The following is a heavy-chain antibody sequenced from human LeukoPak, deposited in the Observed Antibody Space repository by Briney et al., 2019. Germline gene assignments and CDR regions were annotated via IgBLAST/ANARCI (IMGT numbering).Heavy chain of an antibody. Sequence: SETLSLICAVYGGSFSGYYWRWLRQPPGKGLEWIEEINHSGSTNYNPSLKSRVTISVDTSKNQFSLKLSSVTAADTAVYYCARGRGITIFENWGRGTLVTVSS. CDR3: ARGRGITIFEN. CDR1: GGSFSGYY. J-gene: IGHJ4*02. CDR2: INHSGST. V-gene: IGHV4-34*01. D-gene: IGHD3-3*01.